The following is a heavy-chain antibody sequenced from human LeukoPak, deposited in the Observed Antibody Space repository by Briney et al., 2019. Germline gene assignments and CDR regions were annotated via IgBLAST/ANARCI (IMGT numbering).Heavy chain of an antibody. CDR3: ATDWAPTRTSGRPFDY. D-gene: IGHD3-10*01. J-gene: IGHJ4*02. Sequence: GGSLRLSCAASKFTFSNAWMSWVRQAPGKGLEWVGRIYSKTDGGTIDYAAPVKDRFTISRDDSKNMLYLQMNSLKTEDTAVYYCATDWAPTRTSGRPFDYWGQGTLVTVSS. V-gene: IGHV3-15*01. CDR1: KFTFSNAW. CDR2: IYSKTDGGTI.